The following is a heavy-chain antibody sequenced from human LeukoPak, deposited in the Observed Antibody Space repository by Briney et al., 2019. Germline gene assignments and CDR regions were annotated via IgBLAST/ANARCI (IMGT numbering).Heavy chain of an antibody. CDR3: ARPRGEYDY. J-gene: IGHJ4*02. D-gene: IGHD3-10*01. CDR1: GYSFTSYW. V-gene: IGHV5-51*01. CDR2: IYPGDSDT. Sequence: GESLKFSCKGSGYSFTSYWIGWVRQMPGKGLEWMGIIYPGDSDTSYSPSFHDQVTISADKSTSTPYLQWSSPKASDTAMYYCARPRGEYDYWGQGTLVTVSS.